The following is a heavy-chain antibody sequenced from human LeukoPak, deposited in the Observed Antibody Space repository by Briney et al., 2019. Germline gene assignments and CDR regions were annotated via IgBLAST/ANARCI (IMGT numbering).Heavy chain of an antibody. CDR3: ARGFGSTWLEY. J-gene: IGHJ1*01. CDR2: IYPGDSDT. CDR1: GYSFINYW. Sequence: GESLKISCKVSGYSFINYWIGWVRQMPGKGLEWMGIIYPGDSDTRYSPSFQGQVTISADKSLTTAYLQWSSLKASDTAMYYCARGFGSTWLEYWGQGTLVTVSS. V-gene: IGHV5-51*01. D-gene: IGHD6-13*01.